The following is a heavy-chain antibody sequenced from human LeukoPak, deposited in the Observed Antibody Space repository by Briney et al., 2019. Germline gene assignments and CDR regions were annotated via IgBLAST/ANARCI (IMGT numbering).Heavy chain of an antibody. V-gene: IGHV4-4*07. CDR3: ARDRGSGSYYFGGWFDY. Sequence: SETLSLTCTVSGGSISSYYWSWIRQPAGKGLEWIGRIYTSGSTNYNPSLKSRVTMSVDASKNQFSLKLSSVTAADTAVYYCARDRGSGSYYFGGWFDYWGQGTLVTVSS. CDR1: GGSISSYY. D-gene: IGHD3-10*01. J-gene: IGHJ4*02. CDR2: IYTSGST.